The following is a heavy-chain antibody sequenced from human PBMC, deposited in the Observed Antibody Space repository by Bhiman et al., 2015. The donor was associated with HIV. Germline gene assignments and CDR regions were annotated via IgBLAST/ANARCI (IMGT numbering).Heavy chain of an antibody. J-gene: IGHJ4*02. CDR1: GFNFDDHG. V-gene: IGHV3-20*04. Sequence: EVQLVQSGGGVVRPGGSLRLSCAASGFNFDDHGMTWVRQVPGKGLEWVSGINYSGENTDYIDSVKGRFIISRDNPTNSLYLQLASLRVDDTAVYYCARVAGAAKYFFDLWGQGTLVTVSS. CDR3: ARVAGAAKYFFDL. CDR2: INYSGENT. D-gene: IGHD2-15*01.